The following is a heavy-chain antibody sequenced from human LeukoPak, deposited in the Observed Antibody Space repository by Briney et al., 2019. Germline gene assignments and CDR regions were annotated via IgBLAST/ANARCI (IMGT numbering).Heavy chain of an antibody. V-gene: IGHV1-2*02. Sequence: ASVKVSCKASGYTFTSYGISWVRQAPGQGLEWMGWINPNSGGTNYAQKFQGRVTMTRDTSISTAYMELSRLRSDDTAVYYCAGEGVYYYDSSGYGAFDIWGQGTMVTVSS. CDR3: AGEGVYYYDSSGYGAFDI. CDR1: GYTFTSYG. CDR2: INPNSGGT. J-gene: IGHJ3*02. D-gene: IGHD3-22*01.